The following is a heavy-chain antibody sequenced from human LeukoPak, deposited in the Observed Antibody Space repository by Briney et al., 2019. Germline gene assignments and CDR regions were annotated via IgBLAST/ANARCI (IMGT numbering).Heavy chain of an antibody. D-gene: IGHD3-9*01. CDR3: ARGLDYYSGMDV. V-gene: IGHV6-1*01. Sequence: SQTLSLTCAISGDSVSSNSAVWNWLRQSPSRGLEWLGRTYYRSKWYNDYAVSVKSRVTISPDTSKNQFSLQLNSVTPEDTAVYYCARGLDYYSGMDVWGQGATVTVSS. J-gene: IGHJ6*02. CDR1: GDSVSSNSAV. CDR2: TYYRSKWYN.